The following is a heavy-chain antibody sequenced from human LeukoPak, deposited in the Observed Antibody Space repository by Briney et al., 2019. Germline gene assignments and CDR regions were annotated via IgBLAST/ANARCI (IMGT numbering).Heavy chain of an antibody. Sequence: ASVKVSCKASGYSFTTYYIHWVRQAPGQGLEWMGIINPSGGSTSYAQRLQGRVTMTRDTSTSTVYMELSSLRSEDTAVHYCARVQDDYGMDVWGQGTTVTVSS. D-gene: IGHD2-15*01. CDR3: ARVQDDYGMDV. J-gene: IGHJ6*02. V-gene: IGHV1-46*01. CDR2: INPSGGST. CDR1: GYSFTTYY.